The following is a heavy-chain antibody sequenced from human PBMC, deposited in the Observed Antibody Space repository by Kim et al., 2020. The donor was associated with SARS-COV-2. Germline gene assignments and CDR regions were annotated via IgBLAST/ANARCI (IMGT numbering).Heavy chain of an antibody. Sequence: GSQTSDVGSVKGRFTISRDNGKNSLYLQMNSLRAEDTAVYFCARAGGFDYWGQGTLVTVSS. CDR2: GSQT. CDR3: ARAGGFDY. J-gene: IGHJ4*02. V-gene: IGHV3-7*03.